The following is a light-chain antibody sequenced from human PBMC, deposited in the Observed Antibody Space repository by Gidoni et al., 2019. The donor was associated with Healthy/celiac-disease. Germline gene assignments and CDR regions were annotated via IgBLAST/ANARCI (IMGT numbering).Light chain of an antibody. Sequence: DIVMTQSPDSLAVSLGERATINCKSSQSVLYSSNNKNYLAWYPQKPGQPPKLLIYWASTRESGVPDRFTCSGSGTDFTLTISSLQAEDVAVYYCQQYYSTPPTFGQGTKVEIK. V-gene: IGKV4-1*01. J-gene: IGKJ1*01. CDR3: QQYYSTPPT. CDR2: WAS. CDR1: QSVLYSSNNKNY.